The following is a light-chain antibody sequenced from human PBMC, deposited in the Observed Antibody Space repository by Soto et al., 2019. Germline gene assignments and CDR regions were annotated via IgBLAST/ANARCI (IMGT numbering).Light chain of an antibody. Sequence: QSVLTQPPSVSAAPGQKVTISCSGSSSNIGNDYVSWYQQLPGTAPKLLIYDNNNRPLGIPDRFSGSKSGTSATLGITGLQTGDEADYYCATWESSLSAVVFGGGTKLTVL. CDR3: ATWESSLSAVV. CDR2: DNN. J-gene: IGLJ2*01. V-gene: IGLV1-51*01. CDR1: SSNIGNDY.